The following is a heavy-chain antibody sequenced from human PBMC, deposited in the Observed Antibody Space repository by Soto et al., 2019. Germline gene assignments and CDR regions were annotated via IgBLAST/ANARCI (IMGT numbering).Heavy chain of an antibody. CDR1: GFSLSSSGVG. D-gene: IGHD1-26*01. CDR3: ARNHYLNNCFDP. V-gene: IGHV2-5*02. J-gene: IGHJ5*02. CDR2: IYWDDDK. Sequence: QITLKESGPTLVKPTQTLTLTCTFSGFSLSSSGVGVGWIRQPPGKALEWLALIYWDDDKRYRASLKSRLTITKDTSKNQVVLTMTNMDPVDTGTYYCARNHYLNNCFDPWGQGTLVTVSS.